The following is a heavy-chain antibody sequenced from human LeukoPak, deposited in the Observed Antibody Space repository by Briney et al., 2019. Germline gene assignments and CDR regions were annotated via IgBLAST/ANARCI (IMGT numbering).Heavy chain of an antibody. J-gene: IGHJ6*03. Sequence: TGGSLRLSCAASGFTVSSNYMSWVRQAPGKGLEWVSVIYSGGSTYYADSVKGRFTISRDNSKNTLYLQMNSLRAGDTAVYYCARDSGSYPYYYYYMDVWGKGTTVTVPS. CDR2: IYSGGST. CDR1: GFTVSSNY. D-gene: IGHD1-26*01. V-gene: IGHV3-53*01. CDR3: ARDSGSYPYYYYYMDV.